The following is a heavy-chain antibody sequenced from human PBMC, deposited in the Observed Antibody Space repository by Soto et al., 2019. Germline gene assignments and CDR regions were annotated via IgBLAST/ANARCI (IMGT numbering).Heavy chain of an antibody. V-gene: IGHV1-69*01. CDR2: IIPIFGTA. CDR3: ARVRLRIAEAGTPTDYYSWYGMDV. D-gene: IGHD6-13*01. J-gene: IGHJ6*02. CDR1: GGTFSSYA. Sequence: QVQLVQSGAEVKKPGSSVKVSCKASGGTFSSYAISWVRQAPGQGLEWMGGIIPIFGTATYAQKFQCRVTLSADESKSTAYMELSSLRSEDTAVYYCARVRLRIAEAGTPTDYYSWYGMDVWGQGTTVTVSS.